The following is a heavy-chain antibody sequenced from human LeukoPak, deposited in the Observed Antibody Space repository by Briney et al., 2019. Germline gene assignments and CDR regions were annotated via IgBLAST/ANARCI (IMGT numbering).Heavy chain of an antibody. CDR2: IYYSGST. Sequence: SETLSLTCAVSGASISGSGYYWGWIRQPPGQGLEWIGNIYYSGSTYYNPSLKSRVTISVDTSKNQFSLRLNSVTAADTSIYYCARIPTNAVPSAHNGFDIWGQGTMLTVSS. CDR1: GASISGSGYY. V-gene: IGHV4-39*01. CDR3: ARIPTNAVPSAHNGFDI. J-gene: IGHJ3*02. D-gene: IGHD6-19*01.